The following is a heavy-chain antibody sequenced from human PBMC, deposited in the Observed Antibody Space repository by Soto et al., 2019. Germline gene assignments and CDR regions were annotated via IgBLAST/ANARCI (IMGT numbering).Heavy chain of an antibody. CDR3: AKQQGPGTPYYYTMDV. D-gene: IGHD1-1*01. CDR1: GFTFSSYA. CDR2: IRSSGDRT. Sequence: ESGGGLVQPGGSLRLSCAASGFTFSSYAMSWVRQAPGKGLEWVSVIRSSGDRTYYADSVKGRFTISRDNSKNTLYMQMNSLRAEDTAVYYCAKQQGPGTPYYYTMDVWGQGTTVTVSS. V-gene: IGHV3-23*01. J-gene: IGHJ6*02.